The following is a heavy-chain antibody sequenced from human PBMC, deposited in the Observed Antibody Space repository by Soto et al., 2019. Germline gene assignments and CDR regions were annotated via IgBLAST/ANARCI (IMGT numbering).Heavy chain of an antibody. CDR1: GFTFSNYW. CDR3: ARVETCSSTSCYSVVDY. CDR2: INSDGSST. V-gene: IGHV3-74*01. J-gene: IGHJ4*02. Sequence: EVQLVESGGALVQPGGSPRLSCAASGFTFSNYWMHWVRQAPGKGLVWVSRINSDGSSTNYADSAKGRFTISRDNTKNTLYLQMNSLRGEDTAVYYCARVETCSSTSCYSVVDYWGQGTLVTVSS. D-gene: IGHD2-2*01.